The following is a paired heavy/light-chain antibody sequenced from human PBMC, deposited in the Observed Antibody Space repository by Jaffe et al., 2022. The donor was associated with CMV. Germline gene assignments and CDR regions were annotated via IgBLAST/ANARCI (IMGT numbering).Light chain of an antibody. V-gene: IGLV7-43*01. CDR1: TGAVTTGYY. Sequence: QAVVTQEVSLTVSPGGTVTLTCASSTGAVTTGYYPNWFQQKPGQAPRALIYSTSSKHSWTPARFSGSLLGGKAALTLSGVQPEDEAEYYCLLYYGGDQPHWVFGGGTKVTVL. CDR3: LLYYGGDQPHWV. CDR2: STS. J-gene: IGLJ3*02.
Heavy chain of an antibody. CDR3: VNNYDSRSYYAY. CDR1: GGSISSNTY. CDR2: VYYSGTP. J-gene: IGHJ4*02. Sequence: QLQLQESGPGLVKPSETLSLTCTVSGGSISSNTYWAWIRQPPGKGLEWIASVYYSGTPYHNPSLKSRAAISVDTSKNEFSLRLSSVTAADTAVYYCVNNYDSRSYYAYWGQGTLVTVSA. V-gene: IGHV4-39*01. D-gene: IGHD3-10*01.